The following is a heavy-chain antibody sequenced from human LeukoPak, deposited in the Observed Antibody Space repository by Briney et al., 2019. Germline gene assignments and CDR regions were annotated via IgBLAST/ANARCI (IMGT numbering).Heavy chain of an antibody. Sequence: SDTLSLTCTVSGGYIHTYYWAWIRQPAGKGLEWVGRANVGGHRDYNPSLKSRVSMSIDESATQFSLSLMSVTAADTAVYYCARDREHSYGSDFGHWGQGILVTVSA. J-gene: IGHJ4*02. D-gene: IGHD5-18*01. CDR1: GGYIHTYY. CDR2: ANVGGHR. V-gene: IGHV4-4*07. CDR3: ARDREHSYGSDFGH.